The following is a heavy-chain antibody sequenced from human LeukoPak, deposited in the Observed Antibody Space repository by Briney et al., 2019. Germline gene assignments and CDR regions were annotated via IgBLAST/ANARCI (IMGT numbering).Heavy chain of an antibody. V-gene: IGHV4-39*07. CDR3: ARGAPGYSSSWYPMNSGGTQGFDY. CDR1: GGSIFSSNSY. CDR2: IYYSGNT. D-gene: IGHD6-13*01. J-gene: IGHJ4*02. Sequence: SSETLSLTCTVSGGSIFSSNSYWGWIRQPPGKGLEGIGSIYYSGNTYYHASLKSRVTISVDKSKNQFSLKLSSVTAADTAVYYCARGAPGYSSSWYPMNSGGTQGFDYWGQGTLVTVSS.